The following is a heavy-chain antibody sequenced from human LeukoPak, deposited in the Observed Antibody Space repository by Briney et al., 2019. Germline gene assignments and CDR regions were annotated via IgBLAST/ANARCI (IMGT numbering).Heavy chain of an antibody. Sequence: GGSLRLSCAASGFTFSSYEMNLVRQAPGKGLEWVSYISSSGSTIYYADSVKGRFTISRDNAKNSLYLQMNSLRAEDTAVYYCATTPGVAAAGTGGAFDIWGQGTMVTVSS. CDR1: GFTFSSYE. D-gene: IGHD6-13*01. CDR2: ISSSGSTI. J-gene: IGHJ3*02. CDR3: ATTPGVAAAGTGGAFDI. V-gene: IGHV3-48*03.